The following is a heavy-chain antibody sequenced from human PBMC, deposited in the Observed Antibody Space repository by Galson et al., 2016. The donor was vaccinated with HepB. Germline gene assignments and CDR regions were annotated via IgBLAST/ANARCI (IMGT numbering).Heavy chain of an antibody. CDR3: AREPGRIQLSLHSFGMDV. Sequence: SLRLSCAASGFTFSSYGMHWVRQAPGKGLEWVAFISYDGSNKKYADSVKGRFTISRDNSKKTLYLEMNSLRAEDTGGYYCAREPGRIQLSLHSFGMDVWGQGTTVTVSS. D-gene: IGHD1-1*01. V-gene: IGHV3-30*03. CDR2: ISYDGSNK. J-gene: IGHJ6*02. CDR1: GFTFSSYG.